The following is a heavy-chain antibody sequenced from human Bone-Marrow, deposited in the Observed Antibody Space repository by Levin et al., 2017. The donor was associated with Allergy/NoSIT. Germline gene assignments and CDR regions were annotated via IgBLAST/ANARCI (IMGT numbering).Heavy chain of an antibody. CDR3: VRVVMGWGYYFDY. D-gene: IGHD3-16*01. Sequence: LSLTCAASGFTFSDHYMDWVRQAPGKGLEWVGRTRNKANSYTTEYAASVKGRITISRDESKNSLYLQMNSLKTEDTAVYYCVRVVMGWGYYFDYWGQGTLVTVSS. V-gene: IGHV3-72*01. CDR1: GFTFSDHY. J-gene: IGHJ4*02. CDR2: TRNKANSYTT.